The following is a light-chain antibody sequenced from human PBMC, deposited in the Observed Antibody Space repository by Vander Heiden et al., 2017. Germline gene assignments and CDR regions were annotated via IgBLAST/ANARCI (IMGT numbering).Light chain of an antibody. J-gene: IGLJ1*01. V-gene: IGLV2-23*02. CDR1: RSDVGSQDF. CDR2: DVN. CDR3: CSYADTYYV. Sequence: QSALTQPASVSGSPGQSITISCTGTRSDVGSQDFVAWYQQNPGKVPKLIIYDVNKRPSGVSNRFSGSKSGNTAFLTISGLQAEDETDYYCCSYADTYYVCGTGTNVLVL.